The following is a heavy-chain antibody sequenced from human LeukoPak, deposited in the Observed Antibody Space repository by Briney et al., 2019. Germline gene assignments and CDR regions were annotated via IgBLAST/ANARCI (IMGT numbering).Heavy chain of an antibody. V-gene: IGHV3-23*01. Sequence: QTGGSLRLSCAASGFTFSSYAMSWVRQAPGKGLEWVSAISGSGGSTYYADSVKGRFTISRDNSKNTLYLQMNSLRGEDTAVYYCAKDLGPGGSSSWSPYWGQGTLVTVSS. CDR2: ISGSGGST. D-gene: IGHD6-13*01. CDR3: AKDLGPGGSSSWSPY. CDR1: GFTFSSYA. J-gene: IGHJ4*02.